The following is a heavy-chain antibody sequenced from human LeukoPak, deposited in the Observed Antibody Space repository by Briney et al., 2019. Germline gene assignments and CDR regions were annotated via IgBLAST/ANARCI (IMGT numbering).Heavy chain of an antibody. J-gene: IGHJ4*02. D-gene: IGHD6-19*01. CDR1: GFTFSSYS. CDR3: ARTSTGWSLDY. V-gene: IGHV3-21*01. CDR2: ISSSSSYI. Sequence: PGRSLRLSCAVSGFTFSSYSVNWVRQAPGKGLEWVSSISSSSSYIYYADSLKGRFTISRDNPKNSLYLQMNSLRAEDTAVYYCARTSTGWSLDYWGQGTLVTVSS.